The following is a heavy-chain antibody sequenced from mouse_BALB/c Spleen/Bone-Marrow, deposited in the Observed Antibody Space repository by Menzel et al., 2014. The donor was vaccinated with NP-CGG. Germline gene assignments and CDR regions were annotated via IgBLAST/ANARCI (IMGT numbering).Heavy chain of an antibody. J-gene: IGHJ2*01. CDR3: SKDGGYDYSYYFDY. Sequence: EVQVVESGGGLVKPGGSLKLSCAASGFTFSAYSMSWVRQTPEKRLEWVATISSGGHGTYYSESVKGRFTISRDNVKNTLYLQMDSLWSVDSAVYYCSKDGGYDYSYYFDYWGQGTTLTVSS. CDR2: ISSGGHGT. D-gene: IGHD2-4*01. V-gene: IGHV5-6-4*01. CDR1: GFTFSAYS.